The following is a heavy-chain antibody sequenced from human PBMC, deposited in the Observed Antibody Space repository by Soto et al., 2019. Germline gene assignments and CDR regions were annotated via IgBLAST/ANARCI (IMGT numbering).Heavy chain of an antibody. CDR1: GGSIVSSNC. V-gene: IGHV4-4*02. D-gene: IGHD3-16*01. CDR3: AGGLAGGFDP. J-gene: IGHJ5*02. Sequence: SETLSLTCAVSGGSIVSSNCWSVFRQPPGKGLEWSGEIYHSGSTNYNPSLKSRVTISVDKSKNQFSLKLSSVTAADTAVYYCAGGLAGGFDPWGQGTLVTVSS. CDR2: IYHSGST.